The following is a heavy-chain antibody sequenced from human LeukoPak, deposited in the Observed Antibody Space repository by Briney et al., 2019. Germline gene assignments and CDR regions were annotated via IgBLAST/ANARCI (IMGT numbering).Heavy chain of an antibody. D-gene: IGHD3-22*01. V-gene: IGHV1-46*01. J-gene: IGHJ2*01. CDR1: GYTFTSYY. CDR2: INPNGGGA. CDR3: ARDPRLSSGYATGILWYFDL. Sequence: ASVKVSCKASGYTFTSYYMHWVRQAPGQGLEWMGIINPNGGGASYEQKFQGRVAMTRDTSTSTFYMELRSLRSEDTAVYFCARDPRLSSGYATGILWYFDLWGRGTLVTVSS.